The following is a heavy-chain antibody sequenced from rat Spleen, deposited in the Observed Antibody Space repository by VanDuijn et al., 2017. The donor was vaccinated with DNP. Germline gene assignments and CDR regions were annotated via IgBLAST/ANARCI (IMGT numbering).Heavy chain of an antibody. D-gene: IGHD1-9*01. V-gene: IGHV3-1*01. CDR3: ARHTLGINPYFDY. CDR2: INYSGNT. J-gene: IGHJ2*01. Sequence: EVQLQESGPGLVKPSQSLSLTCSVTGYSITSNYWGWIRKFPGNKMEWMGYINYSGNTGHNPSLTSRISISRDTSKNQFFLQVNSVTTEDTSTYYCARHTLGINPYFDYWGQGVMVTVSS. CDR1: GYSITSNY.